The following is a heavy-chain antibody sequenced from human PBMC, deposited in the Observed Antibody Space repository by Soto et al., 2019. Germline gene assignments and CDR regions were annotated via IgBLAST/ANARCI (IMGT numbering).Heavy chain of an antibody. CDR2: ISSNGGST. Sequence: EVQLVESGGGLVQPGGSLRLSCAASGFTFSSYAMHWVRQAPGKGLEYVSAISSNGGSTYYANSVKGRFTISRDNSKNTLYLQMGSLRAEEMAVYYRARRGGYNFEYWGQGNLVTVSS. CDR1: GFTFSSYA. CDR3: ARRGGYNFEY. D-gene: IGHD5-12*01. V-gene: IGHV3-64*01. J-gene: IGHJ4*02.